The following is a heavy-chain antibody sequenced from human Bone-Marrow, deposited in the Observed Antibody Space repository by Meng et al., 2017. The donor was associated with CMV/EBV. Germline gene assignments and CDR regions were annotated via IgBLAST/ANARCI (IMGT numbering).Heavy chain of an antibody. Sequence: GESLKISCAASGFTFSSYWMHWVRQAPGKGLVWVSRINSDGSSTSYADSVKGRFTISRDNAKNTLYLQMNSLRAEDTAVYYCARDNVPAAIISWYDPWGQATLVTVSS. CDR3: ARDNVPAAIISWYDP. CDR1: GFTFSSYW. CDR2: INSDGSST. D-gene: IGHD2-2*01. V-gene: IGHV3-74*01. J-gene: IGHJ5*02.